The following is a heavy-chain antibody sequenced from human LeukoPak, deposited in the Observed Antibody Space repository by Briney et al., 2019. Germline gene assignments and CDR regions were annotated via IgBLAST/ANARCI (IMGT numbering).Heavy chain of an antibody. CDR1: GGSVNNGNHY. V-gene: IGHV4-61*01. CDR2: IYSSGST. J-gene: IGHJ4*02. Sequence: PSQTLSLTCTVSGGSVNNGNHYWTWIRQPPGKGLEWIGYIYSSGSTNYNPSLESRVTISVDTSKNQFSLKLSSVTAADTAVYYCARAAHISSWSHFDYWGQGTLVTVSS. D-gene: IGHD6-13*01. CDR3: ARAAHISSWSHFDY.